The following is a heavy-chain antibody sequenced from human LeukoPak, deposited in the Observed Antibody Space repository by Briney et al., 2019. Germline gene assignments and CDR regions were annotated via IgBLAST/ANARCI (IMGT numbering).Heavy chain of an antibody. Sequence: GGSLRLSCAASGFTFSSYAMSWVRQAPGKGLEWVSTFSGSSISTYYADSVKGRFTISRDNSKNTLFLQMNSLRAEDTAVYYCARGPGIGYSYGPPTNWYFDLWGRGTLVPVSS. CDR2: FSGSSIST. CDR1: GFTFSSYA. CDR3: ARGPGIGYSYGPPTNWYFDL. D-gene: IGHD5-18*01. V-gene: IGHV3-23*01. J-gene: IGHJ2*01.